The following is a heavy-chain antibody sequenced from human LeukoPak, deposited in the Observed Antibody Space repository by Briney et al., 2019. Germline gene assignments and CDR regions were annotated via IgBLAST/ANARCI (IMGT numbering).Heavy chain of an antibody. CDR3: ATWLQMHF. Sequence: SETLALTCTVSGGSISSYYWSWIRQPPGKGLEWIGTIYSTGSTYYNASLKSRVTISVDTSKNQFSLRLTSVTAADTAVYYCATWLQMHFWGQGTLVTVSS. CDR1: GGSISSYY. V-gene: IGHV4-59*04. CDR2: IYSTGST. J-gene: IGHJ4*02. D-gene: IGHD5-24*01.